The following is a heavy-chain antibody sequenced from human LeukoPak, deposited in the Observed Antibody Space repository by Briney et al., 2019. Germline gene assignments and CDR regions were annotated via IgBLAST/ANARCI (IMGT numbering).Heavy chain of an antibody. CDR1: GGSFSGYY. J-gene: IGHJ4*02. CDR2: INHSGST. Sequence: KPSETLSLTCAVHGGSFSGYYWSWIRQPPGKGLEWIGEINHSGSTNYNPSLKSRVTISVDTSKNQFSLKLSSVTAADTAVYYCARGISPNADSYYFDYWGQGTLVTVSS. V-gene: IGHV4-34*01. CDR3: ARGISPNADSYYFDY.